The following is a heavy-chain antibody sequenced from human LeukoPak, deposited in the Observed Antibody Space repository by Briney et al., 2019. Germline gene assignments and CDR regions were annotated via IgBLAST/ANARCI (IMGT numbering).Heavy chain of an antibody. CDR3: ARQSMTTVVPVDY. CDR2: IYYSGST. J-gene: IGHJ4*02. V-gene: IGHV4-59*08. CDR1: GDSINSFY. D-gene: IGHD4-23*01. Sequence: PSETLSLTCSVSGDSINSFYWNWIRQHLGKGLEWIGYIYYSGSTNYNPSLKSRVTISVDTSKNQFSLKLSSVTAADTAVYYCARQSMTTVVPVDYWGQGTLVTVSS.